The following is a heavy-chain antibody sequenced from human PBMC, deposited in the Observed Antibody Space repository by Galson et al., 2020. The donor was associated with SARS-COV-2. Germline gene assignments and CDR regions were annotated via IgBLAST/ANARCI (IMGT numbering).Heavy chain of an antibody. CDR1: GFTFSSYG. CDR2: IWYDGSNK. V-gene: IGHV3-33*01. Sequence: GGSLRLSCAASGFTFSSYGMHWVRQAPGKGLEWVAVIWYDGSNKYYADSVKGRFTISRDNSKNTLYLQMNSLRAEDTAVYYCARDPNYDILMGYYYYMDVWGKGTTVTISS. CDR3: ARDPNYDILMGYYYYMDV. D-gene: IGHD3-9*01. J-gene: IGHJ6*03.